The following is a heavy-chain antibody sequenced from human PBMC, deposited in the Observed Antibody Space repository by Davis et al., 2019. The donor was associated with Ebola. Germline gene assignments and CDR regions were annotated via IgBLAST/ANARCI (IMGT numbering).Heavy chain of an antibody. V-gene: IGHV4-39*07. Sequence: PSETLSLTCTVSGGSISSSSYYWGWIRQPPGKGLEWIGSIYYSGSTYYNPSLKSRVTISVDTSKNQFSLKLSSVTAADTAVYYCARDQGSSSGYYWPGGDDAFDIWGQGTMVTVSS. CDR1: GGSISSSSYY. CDR3: ARDQGSSSGYYWPGGDDAFDI. D-gene: IGHD3-22*01. J-gene: IGHJ3*02. CDR2: IYYSGST.